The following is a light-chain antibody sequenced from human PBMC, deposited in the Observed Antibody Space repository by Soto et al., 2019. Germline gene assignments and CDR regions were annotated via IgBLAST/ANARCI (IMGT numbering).Light chain of an antibody. CDR3: QQTYSTPLT. CDR2: AAS. V-gene: IGKV1-39*01. J-gene: IGKJ4*01. CDR1: HYISTY. Sequence: DIQMTQSPSSLSASVGGRVAISCRASHYISTYLNWYQQRPGKAPKLLIYAASSLKSAVPSRFSGSGSGTAFTLTISSLQPEDFATYYCQQTYSTPLTFGGGTKVDI.